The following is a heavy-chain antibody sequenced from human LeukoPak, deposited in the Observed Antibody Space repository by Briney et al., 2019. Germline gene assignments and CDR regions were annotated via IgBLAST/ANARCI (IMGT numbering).Heavy chain of an antibody. D-gene: IGHD6-19*01. CDR2: ISSNGGST. CDR1: GFTFSSYA. J-gene: IGHJ4*02. CDR3: ARGTVAGNKFDY. Sequence: GGSLRLSCAASGFTFSSYATHWVGQAPGKGLEYVSAISSNGGSTYYANSVKGRFTISRDNSKNTLYLQMGSLRAEDMAVYYFARGTVAGNKFDYWGQGTLVTVSS. V-gene: IGHV3-64*01.